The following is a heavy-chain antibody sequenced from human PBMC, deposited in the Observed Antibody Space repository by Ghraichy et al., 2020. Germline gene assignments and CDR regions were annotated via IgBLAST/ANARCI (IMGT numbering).Heavy chain of an antibody. CDR3: AKDSEEVVVAAGRDWFDP. V-gene: IGHV3-23*01. D-gene: IGHD2-15*01. CDR1: GFTFSSYA. Sequence: GRSLRLSCAASGFTFSSYAMSWVRQAPGKGLEWVSAISGSGGSTYYADSVKGRFTISRDNSKNTLYLQMNSLRAEDTAVYYCAKDSEEVVVAAGRDWFDPWGQGTLVTVSS. CDR2: ISGSGGST. J-gene: IGHJ5*02.